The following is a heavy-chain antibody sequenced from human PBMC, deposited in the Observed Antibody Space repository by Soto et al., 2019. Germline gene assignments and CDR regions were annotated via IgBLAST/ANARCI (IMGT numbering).Heavy chain of an antibody. CDR1: GGSVSSSSYY. D-gene: IGHD1-20*01. J-gene: IGHJ4*02. CDR3: ARYKPLIVDY. V-gene: IGHV4-61*05. CDR2: FYYTGST. Sequence: PSETLSLTCTVSGGSVSSSSYYWGWIRQPPGRGLEWIGTFYYTGSTNYNPSLKSRVTISVDTSKNQFSLRLSSVTAADTAVYYCARYKPLIVDYWGRGTLVTVSS.